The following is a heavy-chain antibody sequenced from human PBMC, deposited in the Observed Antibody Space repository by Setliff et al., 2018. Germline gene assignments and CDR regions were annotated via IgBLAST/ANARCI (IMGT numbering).Heavy chain of an antibody. V-gene: IGHV4-4*07. CDR3: AGGLPGDYDFNCFDT. Sequence: SLTCTVSGGSLNTYYWSWIRQPAGKELEWIGRINTNGTTRYNPSLRSRATLSVDESMNRFSLNLNSVTAADTAVYYCAGGLPGDYDFNCFDTWGQGALVTVSS. CDR1: GGSLNTYY. D-gene: IGHD3-3*01. J-gene: IGHJ5*02. CDR2: INTNGTT.